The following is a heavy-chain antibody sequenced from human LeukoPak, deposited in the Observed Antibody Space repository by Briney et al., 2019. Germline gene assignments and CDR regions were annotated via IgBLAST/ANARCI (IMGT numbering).Heavy chain of an antibody. CDR3: ARPSVGSSYYDGMDV. V-gene: IGHV3-30-3*01. D-gene: IGHD1-26*01. Sequence: GRSLRLSCAASGFTFRSFAMHWVRQAPGKGLEWVAVISYDGSNKYYADSVKGRFTISRDNSKNTLSLQMNSLRSEDTAVYYCARPSVGSSYYDGMDVWGQGTTVTVSS. CDR1: GFTFRSFA. CDR2: ISYDGSNK. J-gene: IGHJ6*02.